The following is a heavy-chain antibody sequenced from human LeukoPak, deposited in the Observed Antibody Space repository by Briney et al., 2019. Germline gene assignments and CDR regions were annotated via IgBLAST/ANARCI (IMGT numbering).Heavy chain of an antibody. CDR2: ITGSGPYI. J-gene: IGHJ4*02. Sequence: GGSLRLSCAASGFTFSTFAMHWVRLSPEKGLEWVSSITGSGPYILYADSVKRRFTISRDNTKNLLYLEMNSLRAEDTAMYYCARLLGTSGLDYWGQGTLVTVSS. V-gene: IGHV3-21*06. CDR1: GFTFSTFA. CDR3: ARLLGTSGLDY. D-gene: IGHD2-2*01.